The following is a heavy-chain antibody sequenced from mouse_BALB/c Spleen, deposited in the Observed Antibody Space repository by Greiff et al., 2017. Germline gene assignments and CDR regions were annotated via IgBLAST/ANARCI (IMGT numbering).Heavy chain of an antibody. J-gene: IGHJ4*01. CDR1: GFTFSSFG. Sequence: EVKLMESGGGLVQPGGSRKLSCAASGFTFSSFGMHWVRQAPEKGLEWVAYISSGSSTIYYADTVKGRFTISRDNPKNTLFLQMTSLRSEDTAMYYCARFDFSRYYAMDYWGQGTSVTVSS. CDR3: ARFDFSRYYAMDY. CDR2: ISSGSSTI. D-gene: IGHD2-4*01. V-gene: IGHV5-17*02.